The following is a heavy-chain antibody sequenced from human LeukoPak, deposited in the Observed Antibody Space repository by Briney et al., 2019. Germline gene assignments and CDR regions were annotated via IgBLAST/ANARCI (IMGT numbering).Heavy chain of an antibody. CDR2: MFYTGRT. D-gene: IGHD1-1*01. Sequence: SETLSLTCTVSGGSITSLYWSWHRQPPGKRLEWIGYMFYTGRTNYSPSLNSRVTISVDTSKKQFSLKLSSVTAADTAVYFCARHRLERASTHDAFDLWGQGTMVTVSS. CDR3: ARHRLERASTHDAFDL. J-gene: IGHJ3*01. CDR1: GGSITSLY. V-gene: IGHV4-59*08.